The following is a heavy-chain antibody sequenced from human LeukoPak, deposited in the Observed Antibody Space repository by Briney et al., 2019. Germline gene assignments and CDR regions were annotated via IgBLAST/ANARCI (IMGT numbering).Heavy chain of an antibody. D-gene: IGHD6-13*01. CDR1: GFTFSSYA. V-gene: IGHV3-30-3*01. CDR3: ARGGSLLIAADAGNFDY. CDR2: ISYDGSNK. Sequence: PGGSLRLSCAASGFTFSSYAMHWVRQAPGKGLEWVAVISYDGSNKYYADSVKGRFTISRDNSKNTLYLQVNSLRAEDTAVYYCARGGSLLIAADAGNFDYWGQGTLVTVSS. J-gene: IGHJ4*02.